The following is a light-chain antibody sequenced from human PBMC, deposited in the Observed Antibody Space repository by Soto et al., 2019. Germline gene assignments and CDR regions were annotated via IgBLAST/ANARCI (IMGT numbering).Light chain of an antibody. CDR3: QYYGSSPCT. CDR2: SAF. J-gene: IGKJ1*01. V-gene: IGKV3-20*01. CDR1: QSVSSNY. Sequence: EIVLTQSPGTLSLSPGERGTLSCRASQSVSSNYLAWYQQKPGQAPRLLIYSAFSRATGIPARFSGSGSGTDFTLTISRLEPEGFAVYYCQYYGSSPCTFGQGPKVEIK.